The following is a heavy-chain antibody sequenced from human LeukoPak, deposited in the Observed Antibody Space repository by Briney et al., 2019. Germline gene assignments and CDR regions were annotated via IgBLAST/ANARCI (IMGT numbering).Heavy chain of an antibody. CDR2: IWYDGSNK. D-gene: IGHD4-11*01. CDR1: GFTFRNYG. J-gene: IGHJ4*02. CDR3: ARDYSKGERGYIDY. Sequence: GGSLRLFCSASGFTFRNYGMHWVRQAAGKGLVWVVVIWYDGSNKYYADSVKGRYTISRDNSKNTLYLQMNSLRADDTAVYYCARDYSKGERGYIDYWGQGTLVTVSS. V-gene: IGHV3-33*01.